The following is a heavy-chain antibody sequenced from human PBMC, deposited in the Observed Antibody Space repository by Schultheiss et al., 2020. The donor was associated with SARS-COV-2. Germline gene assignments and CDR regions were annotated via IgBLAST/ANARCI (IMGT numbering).Heavy chain of an antibody. CDR1: GGSISSYY. CDR3: AREHRSSGKLNYGMDV. CDR2: IYYSGST. V-gene: IGHV4-59*01. Sequence: SETLSLTCAVSGGSISSYYWSWIRQPPGKGLEWIGSIYYSGSTYYNPSLKSRVTISVDTSKNQFSLKLSSVTAADTAVYYCAREHRSSGKLNYGMDVWGQGTTVTVSS. D-gene: IGHD3-10*01. J-gene: IGHJ6*02.